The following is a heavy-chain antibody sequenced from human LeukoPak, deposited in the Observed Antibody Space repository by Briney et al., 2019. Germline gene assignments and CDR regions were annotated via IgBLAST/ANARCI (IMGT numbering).Heavy chain of an antibody. CDR1: GYTFTGYY. D-gene: IGHD5-18*01. CDR2: INPNSGGT. V-gene: IGHV1-2*02. CDR3: ARNRGYSYGYGDY. J-gene: IGHJ4*02. Sequence: ASVKVSCKASGYTFTGYYMHWVRQAPGQGLEWMGWINPNSGGTNYAQKFQGRVTMTRDTSTSTAYMELRSLRSDDTAVYYCARNRGYSYGYGDYWGQGTLVTVSS.